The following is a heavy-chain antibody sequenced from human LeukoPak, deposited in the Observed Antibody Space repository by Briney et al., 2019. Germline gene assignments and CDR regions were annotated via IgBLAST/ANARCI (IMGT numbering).Heavy chain of an antibody. J-gene: IGHJ4*02. CDR2: IYHSGST. CDR1: GGSISSYY. Sequence: SETLSLTCTVSGGSISSYYWSWIRQPPGKGLEWIGYIYHSGSTNYNPSLKSRVTISVDTSKNQFSLKLSSVTAADTAVYYCARANYYDSSGYYYWGQGTLVTVSS. CDR3: ARANYYDSSGYYY. D-gene: IGHD3-22*01. V-gene: IGHV4-59*01.